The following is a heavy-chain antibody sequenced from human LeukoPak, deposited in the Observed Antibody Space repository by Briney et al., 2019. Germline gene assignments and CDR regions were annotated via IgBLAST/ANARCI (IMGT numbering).Heavy chain of an antibody. CDR1: GYTFTELS. V-gene: IGHV1-24*01. Sequence: GASVKVSCKVSGYTFTELSMHWVRQAPGKGLEGMGGFDPEDGETIYAQKFQGRVTMTEDTSTDTAYMELSSLRSEDTAVYYRATGPERYYDFWSGYPPLAYWGQGTLVTVSS. J-gene: IGHJ4*02. D-gene: IGHD3-3*01. CDR3: ATGPERYYDFWSGYPPLAY. CDR2: FDPEDGET.